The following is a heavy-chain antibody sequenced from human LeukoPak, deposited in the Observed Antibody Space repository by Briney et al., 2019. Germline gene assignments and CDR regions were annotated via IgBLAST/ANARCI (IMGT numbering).Heavy chain of an antibody. V-gene: IGHV4-30-2*01. Sequence: SQTLSLTCAVSGGSISSGGYSWSWIRQPPGKGLEWIGYIYHSGSTYYNPSLKSRVTISVDRSKNQFSLKLSSVTAADTAVYYCARDGYNYGPFGYWGQGTLVTVSS. D-gene: IGHD5-24*01. CDR2: IYHSGST. CDR3: ARDGYNYGPFGY. J-gene: IGHJ4*02. CDR1: GGSISSGGYS.